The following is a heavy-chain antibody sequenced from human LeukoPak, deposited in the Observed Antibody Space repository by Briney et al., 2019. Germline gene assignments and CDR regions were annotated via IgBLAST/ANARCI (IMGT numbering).Heavy chain of an antibody. Sequence: GGSLRLSCAASGFTFSSYAMSWVRQAPGKGLEWVSAFSGSGGSTYYADSVKGRFTISRDNAKNTLYLQMNSLRAEDTAVYYCAKDSGTVVISGPPDAFDIWGQGTMVTVSS. CDR3: AKDSGTVVISGPPDAFDI. CDR2: FSGSGGST. D-gene: IGHD4-23*01. CDR1: GFTFSSYA. V-gene: IGHV3-23*01. J-gene: IGHJ3*02.